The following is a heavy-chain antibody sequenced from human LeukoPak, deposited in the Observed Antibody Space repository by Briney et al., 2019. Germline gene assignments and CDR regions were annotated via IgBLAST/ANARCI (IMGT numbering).Heavy chain of an antibody. CDR1: GFTFSSYA. CDR2: ISYDGSNK. D-gene: IGHD3-9*01. J-gene: IGHJ4*02. V-gene: IGHV3-30-3*01. Sequence: GGSLRLSCAASGFTFSSYAMHWVRQAPGKGLEWVAVISYDGSNKYYADSVKGRFTISRDNSKNTLYLQMNSLRAEDTAVYYCARGYYDILTGYPFSDYWGQGTLVTVSS. CDR3: ARGYYDILTGYPFSDY.